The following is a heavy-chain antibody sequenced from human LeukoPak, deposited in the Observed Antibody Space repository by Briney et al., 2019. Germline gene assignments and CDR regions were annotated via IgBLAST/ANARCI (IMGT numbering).Heavy chain of an antibody. J-gene: IGHJ3*01. V-gene: IGHV3-7*02. D-gene: IGHD2-2*02. CDR3: ATNRYTAFDF. CDR2: IKQDGGET. Sequence: PGGSLRLSCAASGFTFSSYWMSWVRQAPGKGPEWVANIKQDGGETYYVDSLKGRFTISRDNAKNSLYLQMNSLRAEDSAVYYCATNRYTAFDFRGQGTMVTVSS. CDR1: GFTFSSYW.